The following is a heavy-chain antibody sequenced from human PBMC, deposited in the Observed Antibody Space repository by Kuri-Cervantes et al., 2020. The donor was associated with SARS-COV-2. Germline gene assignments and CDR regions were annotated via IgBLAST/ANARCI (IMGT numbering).Heavy chain of an antibody. J-gene: IGHJ4*02. CDR2: ISSSGSTI. V-gene: IGHV3-48*03. Sequence: LSLTCAVSGFTFSSYEMNWVRQAPGKGLEWVSYISSSGSTIYYADSVKGRFTISRDNAKNSLYLQMNSLRAEDTAVYYCARELLLDYWGQGTLVTVSS. D-gene: IGHD2-21*01. CDR3: ARELLLDY. CDR1: GFTFSSYE.